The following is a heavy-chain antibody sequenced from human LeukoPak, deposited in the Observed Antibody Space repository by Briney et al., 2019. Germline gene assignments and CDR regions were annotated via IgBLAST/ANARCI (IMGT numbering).Heavy chain of an antibody. Sequence: GGSLRLSCAASGFTFSSYGMHWVRQAPGKGLEWVANIKYDGNEKYYVDSVKGRFTISRDNAKNSLYLQMNSLRAEDTAVFYCARLDYDFWSGYSFDYWGQGTLVTVSS. D-gene: IGHD3-3*01. CDR1: GFTFSSYG. CDR2: IKYDGNEK. CDR3: ARLDYDFWSGYSFDY. V-gene: IGHV3-7*03. J-gene: IGHJ4*02.